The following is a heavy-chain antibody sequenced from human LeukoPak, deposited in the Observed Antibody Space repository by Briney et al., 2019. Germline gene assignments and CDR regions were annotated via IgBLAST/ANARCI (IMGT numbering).Heavy chain of an antibody. D-gene: IGHD3-10*01. CDR2: MNPNSGNT. Sequence: ASVKVSCTASGYTFTSYDINWVRQATGQGLEWMGWMNPNSGNTGYAQKFQGRVTMTRNTSISTAYMELSSLRSEDTAVYYCATAPPSVLLWFGEPRRYGMDVWGQGTTVTVSS. CDR3: ATAPPSVLLWFGEPRRYGMDV. V-gene: IGHV1-8*01. J-gene: IGHJ6*02. CDR1: GYTFTSYD.